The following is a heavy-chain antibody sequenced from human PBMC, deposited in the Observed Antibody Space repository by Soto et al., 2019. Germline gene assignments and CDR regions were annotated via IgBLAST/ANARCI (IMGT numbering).Heavy chain of an antibody. Sequence: EVQLLESGGGLVQPGGSLRLSCAASGFTFSNNVMNWVRQAPGKGLEWVSGINDNGGDTYYADSVKGRCTISRDNSKHTLYLQMNSLRAEDTAVYYCAKEVYGAARGAMDVWGQGTTVTVSS. CDR2: INDNGGDT. CDR3: AKEVYGAARGAMDV. CDR1: GFTFSNNV. D-gene: IGHD2-8*01. J-gene: IGHJ6*02. V-gene: IGHV3-23*01.